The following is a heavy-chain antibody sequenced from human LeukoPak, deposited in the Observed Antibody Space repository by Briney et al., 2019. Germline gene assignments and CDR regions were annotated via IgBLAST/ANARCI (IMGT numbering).Heavy chain of an antibody. V-gene: IGHV3-7*01. Sequence: GGSLRLSCAASGFTFSSYWMSWVRQAPGKGLEWVANIKQDGSEKYYVDSVKGRFSISRDNATNSLYMQLNSLRAEDTAVYYCARASYRSGWSSQYWGQGPLVIVSS. CDR2: IKQDGSEK. J-gene: IGHJ4*02. D-gene: IGHD6-19*01. CDR1: GFTFSSYW. CDR3: ARASYRSGWSSQY.